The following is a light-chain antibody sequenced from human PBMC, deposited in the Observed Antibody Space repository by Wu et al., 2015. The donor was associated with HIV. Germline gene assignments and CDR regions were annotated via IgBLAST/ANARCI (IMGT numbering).Light chain of an antibody. Sequence: EIVLTQSPATLSLSPGERATLSCRPSQSVSTFLAWYQQKPGQSPRLLIYAASTRATGVPARFSGSGSETDFTLTISSLEPEDFAVYYCQQRRYWPLYTFGQGTKLEIK. J-gene: IGKJ2*01. V-gene: IGKV3-11*01. CDR2: AAS. CDR3: QQRRYWPLYT. CDR1: QSVSTF.